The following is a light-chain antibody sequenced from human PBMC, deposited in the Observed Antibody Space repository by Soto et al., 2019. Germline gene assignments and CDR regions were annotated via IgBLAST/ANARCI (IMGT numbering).Light chain of an antibody. J-gene: IGKJ1*01. Sequence: DIQMTQSPSTLSASVGDRVTITCRASQSISSWLAWYQQKPGKAPKLLIYKASSFESGVPSRFSGSGSGTEFTLTISSLQPDDFATYYCQQYNSYSPETFGQGTKVEIK. CDR2: KAS. CDR3: QQYNSYSPET. V-gene: IGKV1-5*03. CDR1: QSISSW.